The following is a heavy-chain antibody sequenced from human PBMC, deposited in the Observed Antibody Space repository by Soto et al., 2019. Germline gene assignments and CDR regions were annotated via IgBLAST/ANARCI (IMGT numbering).Heavy chain of an antibody. Sequence: QVQLQESGPGLVKPSETLSLTCTVSGGSISSYYWSWIRQPPGKGLEWIGYIYYSGSTNYNPSLKSRVTISVDTSKNQFSLKLSPVTAADTAVYYCAGRSSSWYKGWFDPWGQGTLVTVSS. CDR1: GGSISSYY. CDR3: AGRSSSWYKGWFDP. J-gene: IGHJ5*02. D-gene: IGHD6-13*01. V-gene: IGHV4-59*01. CDR2: IYYSGST.